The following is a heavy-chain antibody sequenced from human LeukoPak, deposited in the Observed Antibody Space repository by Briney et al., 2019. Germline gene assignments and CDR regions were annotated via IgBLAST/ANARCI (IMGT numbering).Heavy chain of an antibody. CDR3: ARGRGYGYVTGVGYFDY. D-gene: IGHD5-18*01. CDR2: INHNGST. CDR1: GGSFSGYY. J-gene: IGHJ4*02. V-gene: IGHV4-34*01. Sequence: SETLSLTCAVYGGSFSGYYWSWIRQPPGKGLEWIGEINHNGSTNYNPSLKSRVTISVDTSQNQFSLKLTSVTAADTAVYYCARGRGYGYVTGVGYFDYWGQGTLVTVSS.